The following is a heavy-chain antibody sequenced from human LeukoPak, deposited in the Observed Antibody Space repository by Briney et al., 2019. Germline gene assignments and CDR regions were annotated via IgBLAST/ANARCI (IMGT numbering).Heavy chain of an antibody. D-gene: IGHD3-16*02. CDR1: GYTLTELS. CDR3: ATANYDYVWGSYRYAFDI. Sequence: AASVKVSCKVSGYTLTELSMHWVRQAPGKGLEWMGGFDPEDGETIYAQKFQGRVTMTEDTSTDTAYMELSSLRSEDTAVYYCATANYDYVWGSYRYAFDIWGQGTMVTVSS. J-gene: IGHJ3*02. CDR2: FDPEDGET. V-gene: IGHV1-24*01.